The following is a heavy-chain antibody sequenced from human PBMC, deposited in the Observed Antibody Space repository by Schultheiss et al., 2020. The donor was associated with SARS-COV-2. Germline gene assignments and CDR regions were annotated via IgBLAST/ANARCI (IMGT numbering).Heavy chain of an antibody. J-gene: IGHJ4*02. CDR1: GGSFSGYY. V-gene: IGHV4-34*01. Sequence: SETLSLTCAVYGGSFSGYYWSWIRQPPGKGLEWIGRIYTSGSTNYNPSLKSRVTISVDTSKNQFSLKLSSVTAADTAVYYCASIAAAGTTSTVDYWGQGTLVTVSS. CDR2: IYTSGST. D-gene: IGHD6-13*01. CDR3: ASIAAAGTTSTVDY.